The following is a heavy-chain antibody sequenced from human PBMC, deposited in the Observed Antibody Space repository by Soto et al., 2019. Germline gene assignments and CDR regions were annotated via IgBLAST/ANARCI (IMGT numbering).Heavy chain of an antibody. CDR2: ISGSGTST. CDR3: AKPLILGTGWSYFDY. D-gene: IGHD6-19*01. J-gene: IGHJ4*02. V-gene: IGHV3-23*01. CDR1: GFTFSSYA. Sequence: GGSLRLSCEASGFTFSSYAMSRVRQDPATGLCGFLVISGSGTSTYYAASVKGRFTTSRDNSKSTLYLQMDRLSAEDTAVYYCAKPLILGTGWSYFDYWGQGTLVTVSS.